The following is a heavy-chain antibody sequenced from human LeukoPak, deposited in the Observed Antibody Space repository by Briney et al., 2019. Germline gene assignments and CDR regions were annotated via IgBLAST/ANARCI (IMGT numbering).Heavy chain of an antibody. CDR1: GFTLSSSW. CDR2: IKSDGRT. Sequence: GGSLRLSCAASGFTLSSSWMQWVRQAPGKGLVWVSRIKSDGRTNYADSVKGRFTISRDNAKNTVSLQMNSLRAEDTGVYYCARAPSEIGGYYPEYFRHWGQGTLVIVSS. D-gene: IGHD3-22*01. J-gene: IGHJ1*01. V-gene: IGHV3-74*01. CDR3: ARAPSEIGGYYPEYFRH.